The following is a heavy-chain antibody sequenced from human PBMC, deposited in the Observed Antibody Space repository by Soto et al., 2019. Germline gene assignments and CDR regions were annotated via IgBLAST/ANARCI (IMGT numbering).Heavy chain of an antibody. CDR1: RFTFGRYW. CDR2: IKDDGSDK. CDR3: ARVGRSPINWGIDY. Sequence: EVQLVESGGGLVQPGGSLGLSCAASRFTFGRYWMSWVRQAPGKGLEWVAHIKDDGSDKYYVDSVRGRFTISRDNAKNSLYLQMNSLRAEDTAVYYCARVGRSPINWGIDYWGQGTLVTVSS. V-gene: IGHV3-7*01. J-gene: IGHJ4*02. D-gene: IGHD3-16*01.